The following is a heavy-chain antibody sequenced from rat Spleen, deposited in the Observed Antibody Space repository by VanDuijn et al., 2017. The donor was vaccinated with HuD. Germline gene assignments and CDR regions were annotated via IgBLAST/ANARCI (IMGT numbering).Heavy chain of an antibody. CDR1: GFTFSNSY. Sequence: EVQLVESGGGLVQPGRSLKLSCATSGFTFSNSYMAWVRQAPTKGLEWVAYLNTGGGITYYRDSVKGRFTISGDNARSTLYLQMDGLRSEDTATYYCTTARNVPSYWYFDFWGQGTLVTVSS. J-gene: IGHJ3*01. CDR3: TTARNVPSYWYFDF. D-gene: IGHD1-5*01. V-gene: IGHV5-27*01. CDR2: LNTGGGIT.